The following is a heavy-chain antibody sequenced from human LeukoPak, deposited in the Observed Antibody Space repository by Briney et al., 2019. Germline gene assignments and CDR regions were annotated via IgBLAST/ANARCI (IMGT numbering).Heavy chain of an antibody. V-gene: IGHV1-69*01. D-gene: IGHD3-9*01. CDR1: GGTFSSYA. Sequence: SVKVSCKASGGTFSSYAVSWVRQAPGQGLEWMGGIIPIFGTANYAQKFQGRVTITADESTSTAYMELSSLRSEDTAVYYCALCPYYDILTSYYFDYWGQGTLATVSS. CDR3: ALCPYYDILTSYYFDY. CDR2: IIPIFGTA. J-gene: IGHJ4*02.